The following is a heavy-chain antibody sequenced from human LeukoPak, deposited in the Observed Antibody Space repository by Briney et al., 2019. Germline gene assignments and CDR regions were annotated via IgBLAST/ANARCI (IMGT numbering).Heavy chain of an antibody. D-gene: IGHD3-10*01. Sequence: SGGSLRLSCAASGFTFSSYSMNWVRQAPGKGLEWVSYISSSSSTIYYADSVKGRFTISRDNSKNTLYLEMNSLRAEDTAVYYCAKDIGSYYDYWGQGILVTVSS. J-gene: IGHJ4*02. CDR3: AKDIGSYYDY. CDR1: GFTFSSYS. V-gene: IGHV3-48*01. CDR2: ISSSSSTI.